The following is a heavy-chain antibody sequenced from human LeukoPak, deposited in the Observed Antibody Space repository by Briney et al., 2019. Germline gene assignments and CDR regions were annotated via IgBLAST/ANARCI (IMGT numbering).Heavy chain of an antibody. CDR2: IDSYGSST. CDR1: GFTFSTYW. CDR3: ARGTRGSWVDY. V-gene: IGHV3-74*01. Sequence: PGGSLRLSCAASGFTFSTYWMDWVRQAPGKRLVWVSRIDSYGSSTSYADSLQGRFTISRDNSKNTVYLQMNSLRAEDTAVYYCARGTRGSWVDYWGQGTLVTVSS. D-gene: IGHD6-13*01. J-gene: IGHJ4*02.